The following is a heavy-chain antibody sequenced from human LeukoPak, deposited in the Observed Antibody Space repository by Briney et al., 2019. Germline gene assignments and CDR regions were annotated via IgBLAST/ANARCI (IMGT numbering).Heavy chain of an antibody. Sequence: SQTLSLTCTVSGGSISSGSYYWSWIRQPAGKGLEWIGRIYTSGSTNYNPSLKSRVTISVDTSKNQFSLKLSSVTAADTAVYYCARTTKYYYDSSLSAFDIWGRGTMVTVSS. D-gene: IGHD3-22*01. CDR3: ARTTKYYYDSSLSAFDI. V-gene: IGHV4-61*02. CDR2: IYTSGST. J-gene: IGHJ3*02. CDR1: GGSISSGSYY.